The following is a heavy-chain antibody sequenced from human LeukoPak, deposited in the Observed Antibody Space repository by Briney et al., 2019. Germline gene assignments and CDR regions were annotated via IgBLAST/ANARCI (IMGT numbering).Heavy chain of an antibody. CDR1: GGSISSYY. CDR2: IYHSGST. Sequence: SETLSLTCTVSGGSISSYYWSWIRQPPGKGLEWIGSIYHSGSTYYNPSLKSRVTISVDTSKNQFSLKLSSVTAADTAVYYCARSTYYYDSSGYTIGYWGQGTLVTVSS. J-gene: IGHJ4*02. V-gene: IGHV4-59*08. CDR3: ARSTYYYDSSGYTIGY. D-gene: IGHD3-22*01.